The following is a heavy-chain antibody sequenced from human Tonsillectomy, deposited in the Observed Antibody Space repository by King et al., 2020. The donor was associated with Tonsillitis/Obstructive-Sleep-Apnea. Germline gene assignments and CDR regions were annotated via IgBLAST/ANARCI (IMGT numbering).Heavy chain of an antibody. J-gene: IGHJ4*02. CDR3: ARLAAGAHFDY. CDR1: GGSISSSNW. V-gene: IGHV4-4*02. Sequence: QLQESGPGLVKPSGTLSLTCAVSGGSISSSNWWSWVRQPPGKGLEWIGEIYHSGSTHYNSSLPSRLTISLDKSKNQFSLKLRFVTAADTAVYYCARLAAGAHFDYWGQGTLVTVSS. D-gene: IGHD6-13*01. CDR2: IYHSGST.